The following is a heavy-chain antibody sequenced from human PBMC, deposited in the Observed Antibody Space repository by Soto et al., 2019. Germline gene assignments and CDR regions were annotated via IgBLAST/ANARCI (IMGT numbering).Heavy chain of an antibody. J-gene: IGHJ4*02. Sequence: ASVKVSCQASGYTFTSYGISWVRQAPGQGLEYMGWISAYNGNTNYAQNLQGRVTMTRDTSTSTVYMELSSLRSEDTAVYYCARSVDYYDSSGYFDYWGQGTLVTVSS. CDR3: ARSVDYYDSSGYFDY. D-gene: IGHD3-22*01. CDR1: GYTFTSYG. CDR2: ISAYNGNT. V-gene: IGHV1-18*01.